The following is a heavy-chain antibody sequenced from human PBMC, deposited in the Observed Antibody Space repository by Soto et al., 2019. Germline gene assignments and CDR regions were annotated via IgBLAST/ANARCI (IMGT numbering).Heavy chain of an antibody. D-gene: IGHD6-25*01. V-gene: IGHV3-66*01. Sequence: EVQLVESGGGLVQPGGSLRLSCAASGFTVSSYHMSWVRQAPGKGLEWVSVIYSAGSADFADSVKGRFTISRDNSKNTLYLQMSSLSAEDTAVYYCASVHSSRYHYFDYWGQGTLVTVSS. CDR2: IYSAGSA. CDR1: GFTVSSYH. CDR3: ASVHSSRYHYFDY. J-gene: IGHJ4*02.